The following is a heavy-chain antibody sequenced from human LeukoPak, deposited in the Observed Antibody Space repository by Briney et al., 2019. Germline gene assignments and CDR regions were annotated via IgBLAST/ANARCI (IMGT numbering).Heavy chain of an antibody. V-gene: IGHV2-70*17. CDR1: GFSLTSDGMC. CDR2: IDWDEDK. D-gene: IGHD1-26*01. Sequence: SGPALVKPTQTLTLTCTFSGFSLTSDGMCVSWIRQPPGKALEWLARIDWDEDKFYRTSLKTRLTISKDTSKNQVVLTLTDMHPVDTATYYCVHIRGAYWTFDYWGQGTLVTVSS. J-gene: IGHJ4*02. CDR3: VHIRGAYWTFDY.